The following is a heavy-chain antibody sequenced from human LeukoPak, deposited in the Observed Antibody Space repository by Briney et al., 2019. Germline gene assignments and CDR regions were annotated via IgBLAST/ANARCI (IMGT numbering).Heavy chain of an antibody. CDR2: INHSGST. V-gene: IGHV4-34*01. J-gene: IGHJ4*02. CDR1: GGSFSGYY. D-gene: IGHD3-22*01. Sequence: SETLSLTCAVYGGSFSGYYWSWIRQPPGKGLEWIGEINHSGSTNYNPSLKSRVTISVDTSKNQFSLKLSSVTAANTAVYYCARGPPLFGTYYYDSSGYYLSYWGQGTLVTVSS. CDR3: ARGPPLFGTYYYDSSGYYLSY.